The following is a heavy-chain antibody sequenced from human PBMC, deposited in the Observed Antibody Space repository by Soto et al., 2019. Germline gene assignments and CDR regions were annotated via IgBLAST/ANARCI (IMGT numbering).Heavy chain of an antibody. J-gene: IGHJ5*02. CDR1: GGSISSSNYF. Sequence: SETLSLTCTVSGGSISSSNYFWGWIRQPPGKGLEWIGSIYYSGTTYYNPSLKSRVTISGDTSKNQFSLKLSSVTAADTAVYYFARRGKPIRVKSWFDPWGQGAQVTVSS. D-gene: IGHD4-4*01. V-gene: IGHV4-39*01. CDR2: IYYSGTT. CDR3: ARRGKPIRVKSWFDP.